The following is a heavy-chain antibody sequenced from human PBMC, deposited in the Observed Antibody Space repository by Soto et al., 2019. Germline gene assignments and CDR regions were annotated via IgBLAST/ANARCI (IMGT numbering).Heavy chain of an antibody. CDR1: GFTFSSYG. V-gene: IGHV3-33*06. Sequence: PGGSLRLSCAASGFTFSSYGMHWVRQAPGKGLEWVAVIWYDGSNKYYADSVKGRFTISRDNSKNTLYLQMNSLRAEDTAVYYCAKGGSWSRYYFDYWGQGTLVTVSS. CDR3: AKGGSWSRYYFDY. CDR2: IWYDGSNK. J-gene: IGHJ4*02. D-gene: IGHD2-8*02.